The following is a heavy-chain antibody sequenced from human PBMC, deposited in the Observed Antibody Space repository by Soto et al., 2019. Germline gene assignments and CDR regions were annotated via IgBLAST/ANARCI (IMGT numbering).Heavy chain of an antibody. CDR1: GFTFSSSD. Sequence: QVQLMESGGGVVQPGTSLRLSCTASGFTFSSSDIHWVRQAPGKGLEWVAHISIDLNRQYYADPVKGRFTGSRDNSKNTVYLQMSSLRVDDTAIYYCARGPTSGAFDIWGRGTMVTVSS. CDR2: ISIDLNRQ. CDR3: ARGPTSGAFDI. J-gene: IGHJ3*02. V-gene: IGHV3-30*03. D-gene: IGHD1-26*01.